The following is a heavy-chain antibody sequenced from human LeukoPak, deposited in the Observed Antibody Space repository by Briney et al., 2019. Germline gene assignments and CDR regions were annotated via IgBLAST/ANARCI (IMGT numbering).Heavy chain of an antibody. CDR2: INHSGST. D-gene: IGHD6-13*01. V-gene: IGHV4-4*02. CDR3: ARGVNVVAAAKTAHYYYMDV. J-gene: IGHJ6*03. CDR1: GGSISSSNW. Sequence: PSETLSLTCAVSGGSISSSNWWNWVRQPPGKGLEWIGEINHSGSTNYNPSLKSRVTISVDTSKNQFSLKLSSVTAADTAVYYCARGVNVVAAAKTAHYYYMDVWGKGTTVTVSS.